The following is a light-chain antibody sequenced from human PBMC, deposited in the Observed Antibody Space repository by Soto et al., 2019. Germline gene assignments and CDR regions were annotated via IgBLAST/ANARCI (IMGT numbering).Light chain of an antibody. CDR3: LQYGSSPPYT. CDR2: GAS. Sequence: EVVLTQSPGTLSLSPGERATLSCTASQSVSSSYLAWYQQKPGQAPRLLIYGASSRATGISDRFSGSGSGTDCTLTISRLEPEDFAVYYCLQYGSSPPYTFGQGTKLEIK. J-gene: IGKJ2*01. CDR1: QSVSSSY. V-gene: IGKV3-20*01.